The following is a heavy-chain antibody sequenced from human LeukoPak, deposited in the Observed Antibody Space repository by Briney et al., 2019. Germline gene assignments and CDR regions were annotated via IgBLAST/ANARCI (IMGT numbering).Heavy chain of an antibody. CDR2: IKVDGSQK. D-gene: IGHD6-19*01. CDR1: GFTFSNYY. V-gene: IGHV3-7*01. J-gene: IGHJ6*03. CDR3: ARISPEQWLAELYYYYYMDV. Sequence: GGSLRLSCAASGFTFSNYYMSWVRQAPGKGLEWVANIKVDGSQKHYVDSVKGRFTISRDNAKNSLYLQMNSLRAEDTALYYCARISPEQWLAELYYYYYMDVWGKGTTVTISS.